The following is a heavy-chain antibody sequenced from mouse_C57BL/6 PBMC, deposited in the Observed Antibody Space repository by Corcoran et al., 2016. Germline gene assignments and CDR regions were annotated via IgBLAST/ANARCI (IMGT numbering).Heavy chain of an antibody. Sequence: QVQLQQSGAELARPGASVKLSCKASGYTFTSYGISWVKQRTGQGLEWIGEIYPRSGNTYYNEKFKGKATLTADKSSSTAYMELRSLTSEDSAVYFCARGRGNSAWFAYWGQGTLVTVSA. CDR2: IYPRSGNT. V-gene: IGHV1-81*01. CDR3: ARGRGNSAWFAY. CDR1: GYTFTSYG. J-gene: IGHJ3*01. D-gene: IGHD2-1*01.